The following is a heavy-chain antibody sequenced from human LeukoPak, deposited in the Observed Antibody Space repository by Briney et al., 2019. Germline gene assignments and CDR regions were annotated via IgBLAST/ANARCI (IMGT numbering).Heavy chain of an antibody. CDR1: GGSISSYY. V-gene: IGHV4-59*01. CDR2: IYYSGST. Sequence: PSETLSLTCTVSGGSISSYYWSWIRQPPGKGLEWIGYIYYSGSTNYNPSLKSRVTISVDTSKNQFSLKLSSVTAADTAVYYCARDYYDGSAMVWGQGTMVTVSS. CDR3: ARDYYDGSAMV. J-gene: IGHJ3*01. D-gene: IGHD3-22*01.